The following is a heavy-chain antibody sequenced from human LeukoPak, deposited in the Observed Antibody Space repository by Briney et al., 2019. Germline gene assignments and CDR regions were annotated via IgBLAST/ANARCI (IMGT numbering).Heavy chain of an antibody. Sequence: GGSLRLSCAASGFTFSGYWMHWVRQAPGKGLVWVSRINSDGRSTSYADSVKGRFTISRDNAKNTLDLQMNSLRAEDMAVYYCASAYSSGCYSFDYWGQGTLVTVSS. D-gene: IGHD3-22*01. J-gene: IGHJ4*02. CDR1: GFTFSGYW. CDR3: ASAYSSGCYSFDY. V-gene: IGHV3-74*01. CDR2: INSDGRST.